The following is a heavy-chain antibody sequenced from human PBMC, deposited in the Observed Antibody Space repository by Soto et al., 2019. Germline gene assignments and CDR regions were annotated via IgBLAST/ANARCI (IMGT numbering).Heavy chain of an antibody. D-gene: IGHD3-22*01. CDR1: GFTFSSYG. J-gene: IGHJ4*02. Sequence: TGGSLRLSCAASGFTFSSYGMHWVRQAPGKGLEWVAVISYDGSNKYYADSVKGRFTISRDNSKNTLYLQMNSLRAEDTAVYYCAKAYYYDSSGYLSPYWGQGTLVTVPQ. CDR2: ISYDGSNK. V-gene: IGHV3-30*18. CDR3: AKAYYYDSSGYLSPY.